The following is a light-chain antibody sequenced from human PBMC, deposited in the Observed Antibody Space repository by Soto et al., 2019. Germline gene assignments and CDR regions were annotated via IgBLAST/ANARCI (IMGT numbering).Light chain of an antibody. CDR1: QSVSRKY. Sequence: DIVLTQSPGTLSLSPGERATLSCRASQSVSRKYLAWYQQKPGQAPRVLIYGASIRATGIPERFSGGGSGTDFTLTITRLEPEDFAVYYCQEYGSSLFTFGPGNNVDIK. CDR3: QEYGSSLFT. V-gene: IGKV3-20*01. CDR2: GAS. J-gene: IGKJ3*01.